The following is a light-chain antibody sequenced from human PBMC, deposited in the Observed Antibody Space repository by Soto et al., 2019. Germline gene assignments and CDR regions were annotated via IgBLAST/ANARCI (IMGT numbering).Light chain of an antibody. CDR1: QSLLHSNGYNQ. J-gene: IGKJ4*01. V-gene: IGKV2-28*01. CDR3: MQSLRTPLT. Sequence: DIVMTQSPLSLPVTPGEPASISCRSSQSLLHSNGYNQLDWYLQKPGQSPQLLIYLGSNRASGVPDRFSGSGSGTDFTLKISRVEAEDVGIYYWMQSLRTPLTFGGGTKVEIK. CDR2: LGS.